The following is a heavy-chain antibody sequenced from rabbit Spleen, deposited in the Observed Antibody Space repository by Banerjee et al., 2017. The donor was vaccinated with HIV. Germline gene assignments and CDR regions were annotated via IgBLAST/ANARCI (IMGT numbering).Heavy chain of an antibody. CDR3: AKDGTRGYDYFDL. D-gene: IGHD1-1*01. CDR2: IDTGTSGST. Sequence: QQRLEESGGGLVKPGGTLTLTCKASGFTLSSYDMCWVRQAPGKGLELIACIDTGTSGSTWYASWVNGRFTISRSTSLNTVTLQMTSLTVADTSSYFCAKDGTRGYDYFDLWGPGTLVTVS. J-gene: IGHJ4*01. V-gene: IGHV1S43*01. CDR1: GFTLSSYD.